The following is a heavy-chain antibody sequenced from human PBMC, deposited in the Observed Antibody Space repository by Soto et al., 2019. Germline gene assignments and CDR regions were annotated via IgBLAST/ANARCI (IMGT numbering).Heavy chain of an antibody. Sequence: GALVKVSCKASGYTFTSYAMHWVRQEPGQRLEWMGWMNAGNGNTKYSQKFQGRVTITRDTAASTAYMELSSLRSDDTAGYCCGRDLQRYSTGWYYGYWGQGTLLTICS. CDR1: GYTFTSYA. V-gene: IGHV1-3*01. CDR3: GRDLQRYSTGWYYGY. CDR2: MNAGNGNT. J-gene: IGHJ4*02. D-gene: IGHD6-19*01.